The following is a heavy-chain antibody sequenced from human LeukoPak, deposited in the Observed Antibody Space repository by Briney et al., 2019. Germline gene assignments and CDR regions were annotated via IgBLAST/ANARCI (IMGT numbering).Heavy chain of an antibody. CDR1: GLSVSTSGVG. V-gene: IGHV2-5*02. Sequence: SGPTLVKPTRTLTLTCTLSGLSVSTSGVGVGWIRQPPGKALEWLALIFWDDDERYRPSLKSRLTITKDTSKNQVVLTMTNMDPVDTATYYCAHDFSGRPGFVYWGQGTLVTVSS. D-gene: IGHD1-26*01. J-gene: IGHJ4*02. CDR3: AHDFSGRPGFVY. CDR2: IFWDDDE.